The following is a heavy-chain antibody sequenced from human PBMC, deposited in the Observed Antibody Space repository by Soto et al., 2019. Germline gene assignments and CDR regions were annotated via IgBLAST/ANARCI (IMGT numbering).Heavy chain of an antibody. V-gene: IGHV1-69*13. CDR3: ARVRAGVVGATTYFDY. CDR1: GGTFSSYA. J-gene: IGHJ4*02. CDR2: IIPIFGTA. Sequence: SVKVSCKASGGTFSSYAISWVRQAPGQGLEWMGGIIPIFGTANYAQKFQGRVTITADESTSTAYMELSSLRSEDTAVYYCARVRAGVVGATTYFDYWGQGTLVTVSS. D-gene: IGHD1-26*01.